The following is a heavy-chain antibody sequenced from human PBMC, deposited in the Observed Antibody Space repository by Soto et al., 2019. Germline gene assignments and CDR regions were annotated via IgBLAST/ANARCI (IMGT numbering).Heavy chain of an antibody. CDR2: ISYDGSNK. J-gene: IGHJ6*02. CDR3: ARSTVTMPIYGMDV. CDR1: GFTFSSYA. Sequence: GGSLRLSCAASGFTFSSYAMHWVRQAPGKGLEWVAVISYDGSNKYYADSVKGRFTISRDNSKNTLYLQMNSLRAEDTAVYYCARSTVTMPIYGMDVWGQGTKVTVSS. V-gene: IGHV3-30-3*01. D-gene: IGHD4-17*01.